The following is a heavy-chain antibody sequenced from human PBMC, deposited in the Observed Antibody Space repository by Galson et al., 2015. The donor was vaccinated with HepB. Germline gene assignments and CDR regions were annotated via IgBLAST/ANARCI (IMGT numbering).Heavy chain of an antibody. CDR3: AKAASHYCSSTSCAEGDYFDY. CDR1: GFTFSSYG. V-gene: IGHV3-30*18. D-gene: IGHD2-2*01. Sequence: SLRLSCAASGFTFSSYGMHWVRQAPGKGLEWVAVISYDGSNKYYADSVKGRFTISRDNSKNTLYLQMNSLRAEDTAVYYCAKAASHYCSSTSCAEGDYFDYWGQGTLVTVSS. CDR2: ISYDGSNK. J-gene: IGHJ4*02.